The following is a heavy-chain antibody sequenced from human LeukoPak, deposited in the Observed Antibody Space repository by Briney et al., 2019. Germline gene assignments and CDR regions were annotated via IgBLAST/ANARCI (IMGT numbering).Heavy chain of an antibody. CDR3: ARFHGSGSYISPYAFDI. V-gene: IGHV3-7*03. D-gene: IGHD3-10*01. Sequence: PGGSLRLSCAASGFTFSTYWMSWVRQAPGKGLEWVANIKQDGSETYYVDSVKGRFTISRDNAKNSLYLQMNSLRAEDTAVYYCARFHGSGSYISPYAFDIWGQGTMVTVSS. CDR1: GFTFSTYW. J-gene: IGHJ3*02. CDR2: IKQDGSET.